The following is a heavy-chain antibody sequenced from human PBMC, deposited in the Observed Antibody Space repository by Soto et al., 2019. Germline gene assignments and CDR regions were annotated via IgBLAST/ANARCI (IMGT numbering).Heavy chain of an antibody. CDR3: ARLPLAAAYSDANS. Sequence: GESLKISCKGSGYSFPSYWISWVRQMHGKGLEWMGRIDPSDSYTNYSPSFQGHVTTSADKSISTAYLQWSSLKASDTAMYYCARLPLAAAYSDANSWGQGTLVTVSS. CDR1: GYSFPSYW. J-gene: IGHJ4*02. D-gene: IGHD6-13*01. V-gene: IGHV5-10-1*01. CDR2: IDPSDSYT.